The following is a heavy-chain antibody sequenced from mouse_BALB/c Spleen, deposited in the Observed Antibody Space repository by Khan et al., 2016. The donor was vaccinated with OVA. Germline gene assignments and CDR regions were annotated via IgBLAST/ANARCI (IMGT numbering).Heavy chain of an antibody. D-gene: IGHD2-3*01. CDR3: ARWLLRAMDY. J-gene: IGHJ4*01. CDR1: GYTFTDYW. CDR2: IDTSDSYT. Sequence: QVQLQQSGAELVMPGASVKMSCKASGYTFTDYWMHWVKQRPGQGLEWIGAIDTSDSYTSYNQKFKGKATLTVAESSSTAYMQLSSLTSEDSAVYYCARWLLRAMDYWCQGTAVTVSS. V-gene: IGHV1-69*01.